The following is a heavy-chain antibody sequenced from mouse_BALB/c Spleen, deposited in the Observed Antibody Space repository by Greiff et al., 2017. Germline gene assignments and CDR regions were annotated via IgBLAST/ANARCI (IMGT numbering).Heavy chain of an antibody. CDR2: ISSGSSTI. J-gene: IGHJ4*01. D-gene: IGHD2-14*01. V-gene: IGHV5-17*02. CDR3: ARGYYRYDAMDY. Sequence: EVKVVESGGGLVQPGGSRKLSCAASGFTFSSFGMHWVRQAPEKGLEWVAYISSGSSTIYYADTVKGRFTISRDNPKNTLFLQMTSLRPEDTAMYYCARGYYRYDAMDYWGQGTSVTVSA. CDR1: GFTFSSFG.